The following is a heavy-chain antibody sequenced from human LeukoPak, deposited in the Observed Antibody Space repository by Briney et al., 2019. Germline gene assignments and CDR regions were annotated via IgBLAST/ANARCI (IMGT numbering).Heavy chain of an antibody. CDR3: ARSYGSGSYYTIDY. J-gene: IGHJ4*02. CDR2: IYYSGST. D-gene: IGHD3-10*01. Sequence: SETLSLTCTVSGGSISSYYWSWIRQPPGKGLEWIGYIYYSGSTKYNPSPKKRVTIKVNASKNKFAHKLSSVTAADTAVYYCARSYGSGSYYTIDYWGQGTLVTVSS. V-gene: IGHV4-59*12. CDR1: GGSISSYY.